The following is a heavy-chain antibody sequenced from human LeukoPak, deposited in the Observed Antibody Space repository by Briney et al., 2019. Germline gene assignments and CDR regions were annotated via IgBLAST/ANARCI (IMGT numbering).Heavy chain of an antibody. CDR3: AREMSTVTSLAY. CDR1: GFTFRSYW. Sequence: QPGGSLRLSCAASGFTFRSYWMHWVRQAPGKGLVWVSRINSDGSSTNYADSVKGRFTISRDNAKNTLYLHMNSLRAEDTAAYYCAREMSTVTSLAYWGQGTLVTVSS. CDR2: INSDGSST. J-gene: IGHJ4*02. D-gene: IGHD4-17*01. V-gene: IGHV3-74*01.